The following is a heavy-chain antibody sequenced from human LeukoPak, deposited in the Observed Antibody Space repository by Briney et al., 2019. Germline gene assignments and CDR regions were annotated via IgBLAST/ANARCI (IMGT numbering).Heavy chain of an antibody. CDR3: ARGLTTTVFDY. CDR1: GGSISNYY. J-gene: IGHJ4*02. CDR2: IYSSGST. D-gene: IGHD1-26*01. V-gene: IGHV4-4*07. Sequence: SETLSLTCAVSGGSISNYYWGWIRQPAGKGPEWIGRIYSSGSTTYNPSLRSRVTMTVDTSKNQFSLRLSSVTAADTAVYYCARGLTTTVFDYWDQGTLVTVSS.